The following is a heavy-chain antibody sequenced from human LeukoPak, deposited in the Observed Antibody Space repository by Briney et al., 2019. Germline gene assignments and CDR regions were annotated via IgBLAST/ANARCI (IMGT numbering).Heavy chain of an antibody. CDR1: GYTFTSYA. D-gene: IGHD3-22*01. CDR2: INTNTGNP. Sequence: ASVKVSCKASGYTFTSYAMNWVRQAPGRGLEWMGWINTNTGNPTYAQGFTGRFVFSLDTSVSTAYLQISSLKAEDTAVYYCARTYYYDSSGYYRAVAFDIWGQGTMVTVSS. J-gene: IGHJ3*02. CDR3: ARTYYYDSSGYYRAVAFDI. V-gene: IGHV7-4-1*02.